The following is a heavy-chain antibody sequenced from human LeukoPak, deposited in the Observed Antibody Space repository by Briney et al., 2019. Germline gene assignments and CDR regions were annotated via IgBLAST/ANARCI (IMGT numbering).Heavy chain of an antibody. V-gene: IGHV4-59*01. J-gene: IGHJ6*03. D-gene: IGHD3-3*02. Sequence: SETPSLTCTVSGGSISPYYWSWIRQPPGKGLEWIGYIYYSGSTNYNPSLKSRVTISVDTSKNQFSLKLSSVTAADTAVYYCARAFYPGYYSYMAVWGKGTTVTVSS. CDR2: IYYSGST. CDR1: GGSISPYY. CDR3: ARAFYPGYYSYMAV.